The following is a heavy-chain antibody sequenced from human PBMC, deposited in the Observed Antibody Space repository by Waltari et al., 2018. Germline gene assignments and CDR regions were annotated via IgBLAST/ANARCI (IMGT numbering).Heavy chain of an antibody. D-gene: IGHD6-6*01. CDR1: GYSISSGYY. V-gene: IGHV4-38-2*02. CDR2: IYHSGST. J-gene: IGHJ5*02. CDR3: ARGINPYRTISYSSSPPGDWFDP. Sequence: QVQLQESGPGLVKPSETLSLTCTVSGYSISSGYYWGWIRQPPGKGLEWIGRIYHSGSTYYNPSLKSRVTISVDTSKNQFSLKLSSVTAADTAVYYCARGINPYRTISYSSSPPGDWFDPWGQGTLVTVSS.